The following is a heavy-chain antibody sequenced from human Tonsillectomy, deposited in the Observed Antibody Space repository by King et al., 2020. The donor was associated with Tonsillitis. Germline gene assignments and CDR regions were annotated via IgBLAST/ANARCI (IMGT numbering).Heavy chain of an antibody. CDR1: GFTFSNYA. CDR2: INTSGGST. V-gene: IGHV3-23*04. J-gene: IGHJ6*02. CDR3: AQEVDTSMGYYHYYGMDV. D-gene: IGHD5-18*01. Sequence: EVQLVESGGGLVQPGGSLRLSCAASGFTFSNYAMSWVRQAPGKGLEWVSGINTSGGSTYYADSVKGRFTISRDNSKNTLYLQMNSLRADETAVYYCAQEVDTSMGYYHYYGMDVWGHGTTVTVSS.